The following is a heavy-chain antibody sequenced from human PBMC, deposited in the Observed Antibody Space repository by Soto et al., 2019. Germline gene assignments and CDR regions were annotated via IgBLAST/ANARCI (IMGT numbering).Heavy chain of an antibody. CDR3: AKSSQEGGYSRPPVGRYYYYYMDV. D-gene: IGHD6-13*01. CDR2: ISGSGGST. CDR1: GFTFSSYA. V-gene: IGHV3-23*01. Sequence: GGSLRLSCAASGFTFSSYAMSWVRQAPGKGLEWVSAISGSGGSTYYADSVKGRFTISRDNSKNTLYLQMNSLRAEDTAVYYCAKSSQEGGYSRPPVGRYYYYYMDVWGKGTTVTVSS. J-gene: IGHJ6*03.